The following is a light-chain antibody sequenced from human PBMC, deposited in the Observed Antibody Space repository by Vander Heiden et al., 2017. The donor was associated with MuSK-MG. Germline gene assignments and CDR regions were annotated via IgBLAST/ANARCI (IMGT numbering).Light chain of an antibody. Sequence: DIQMTQSPSTLSASVGDRVTITCRASQSISSWLAWYQQKPGKAPKLLIYKASSLESGVPSRFRGSGSGTEFTLTIRSLHPDDFATYYCQQDNSSPYTFGQGTKLEIK. CDR2: KAS. CDR3: QQDNSSPYT. V-gene: IGKV1-5*03. J-gene: IGKJ2*01. CDR1: QSISSW.